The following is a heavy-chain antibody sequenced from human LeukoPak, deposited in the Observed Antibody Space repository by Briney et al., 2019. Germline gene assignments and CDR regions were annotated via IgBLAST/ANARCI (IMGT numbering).Heavy chain of an antibody. CDR3: AKENVGATRD. Sequence: PGGSLRLSCAASGFTFSTFAMIWVRQPPGKGLEWVSSIFPSGGEIHYADSVRGRFTISRDNSKSTLSLQMNSLRAEDTAVYYCAKENVGATRDWGQGTLVTVSS. CDR2: IFPSGGEI. CDR1: GFTFSTFA. V-gene: IGHV3-23*01. D-gene: IGHD1-26*01. J-gene: IGHJ4*02.